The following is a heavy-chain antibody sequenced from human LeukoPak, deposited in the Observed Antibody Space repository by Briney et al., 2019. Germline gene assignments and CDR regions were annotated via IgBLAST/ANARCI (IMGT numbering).Heavy chain of an antibody. CDR1: GFTFSSYS. CDR3: ARDGCSSTSCYRIYYYGMDV. CDR2: ISSSSSCI. Sequence: PGGSLRLSCAASGFTFSSYSMNWVRQAPGKGLEWVSSISSSSSCIYYADSVKGRFTISRDNAKNSLYLQMNSLRAEDTAVYYCARDGCSSTSCYRIYYYGMDVWGQGTTVTVSS. V-gene: IGHV3-21*01. J-gene: IGHJ6*02. D-gene: IGHD2-2*01.